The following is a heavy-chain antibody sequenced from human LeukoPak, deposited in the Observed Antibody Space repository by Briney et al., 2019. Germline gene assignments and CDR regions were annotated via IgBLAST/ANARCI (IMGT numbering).Heavy chain of an antibody. CDR2: IYYSGST. Sequence: PSETLSLTCTVSGGSISSHYWSWIRQPPGKGLEWIGYIYYSGSTTYNPSLKSRVTISVDTSKNHFSLNLTSVTAADTAVYYCARGSGYYEAVDYWGQGTLVTVSS. J-gene: IGHJ4*02. V-gene: IGHV4-59*11. D-gene: IGHD2/OR15-2a*01. CDR1: GGSISSHY. CDR3: ARGSGYYEAVDY.